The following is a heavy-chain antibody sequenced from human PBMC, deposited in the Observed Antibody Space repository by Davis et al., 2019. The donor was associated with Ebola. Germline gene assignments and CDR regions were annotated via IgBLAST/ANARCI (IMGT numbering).Heavy chain of an antibody. J-gene: IGHJ6*04. V-gene: IGHV1-18*04. Sequence: ASVKVSCKASGYTFTNYGITWVRQAPGQGLEWMGWINPHNGNTNYAQNVQGRVIMTSDTATTTAYMEVGSLRSDDTAVYYCARGAPEYYYDSSGYHTLPYYYGMDVWGKGTTVTVSS. CDR1: GYTFTNYG. D-gene: IGHD3-22*01. CDR2: INPHNGNT. CDR3: ARGAPEYYYDSSGYHTLPYYYGMDV.